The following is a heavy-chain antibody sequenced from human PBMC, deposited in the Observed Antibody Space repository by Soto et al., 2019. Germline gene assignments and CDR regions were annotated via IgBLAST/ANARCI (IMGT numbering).Heavy chain of an antibody. Sequence: SVKVSCKASGGTFSSYAISWVRQAPGQGLEWMGGIIPIFGTANYAQKFQGRVTITADESTSTAYMELSSLRSEDTAVYYCARTYYYDSSGYYYHAFDIWGQGTMVTVSS. V-gene: IGHV1-69*13. D-gene: IGHD3-22*01. CDR3: ARTYYYDSSGYYYHAFDI. CDR2: IIPIFGTA. J-gene: IGHJ3*02. CDR1: GGTFSSYA.